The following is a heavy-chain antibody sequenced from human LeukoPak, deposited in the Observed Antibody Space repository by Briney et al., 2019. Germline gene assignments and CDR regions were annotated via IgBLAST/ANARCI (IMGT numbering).Heavy chain of an antibody. CDR1: GGSISSYY. J-gene: IGHJ3*02. D-gene: IGHD3-22*01. CDR3: ARRPYDSSGYYWAFDI. CDR2: IYYSGST. Sequence: PETLSLTCTVSGGSISSYYWSWIRQPPGKGLEWIGYIYYSGSTNYNPSLKSRVTISVDTSKNQFSLKLSSVTAADTAVYYCARRPYDSSGYYWAFDIWGQGTMVTVSS. V-gene: IGHV4-59*08.